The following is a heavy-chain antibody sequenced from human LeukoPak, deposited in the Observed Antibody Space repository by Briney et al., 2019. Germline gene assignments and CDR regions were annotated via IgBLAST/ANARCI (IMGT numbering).Heavy chain of an antibody. Sequence: TSETLSLTCTVSGGSISSYYWSWVRQPPGKGLEWIGYIYYSGSTNYNPSLKSRVTISVDTSKNQFSLKLSSVTAAGTAVYYCASSNWGYYFDYWGQGTLVTVSS. CDR1: GGSISSYY. V-gene: IGHV4-59*01. CDR2: IYYSGST. D-gene: IGHD7-27*01. J-gene: IGHJ4*02. CDR3: ASSNWGYYFDY.